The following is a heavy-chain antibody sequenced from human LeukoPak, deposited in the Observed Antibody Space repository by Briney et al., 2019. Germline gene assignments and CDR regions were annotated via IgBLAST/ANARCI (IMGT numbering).Heavy chain of an antibody. Sequence: SETLSLTRTVSGGSISSHYWSWIRQPPGKGLEWIGYIYYSGSTNYNPSLKSRVTISVDTSKNQLSLKLSSVTAADTAVYYCARGLYYYDSSEIGLDYWGQGTLVTVSS. CDR2: IYYSGST. D-gene: IGHD3-22*01. CDR3: ARGLYYYDSSEIGLDY. V-gene: IGHV4-59*11. J-gene: IGHJ4*02. CDR1: GGSISSHY.